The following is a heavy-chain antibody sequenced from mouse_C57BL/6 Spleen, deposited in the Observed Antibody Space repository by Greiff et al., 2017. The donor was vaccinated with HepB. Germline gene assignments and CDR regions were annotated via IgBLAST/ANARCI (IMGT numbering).Heavy chain of an antibody. CDR2: ISDGGSYT. CDR1: GFTFSSYA. Sequence: EVQLVESGGGLVKPGGSLKLSCAASGFTFSSYAMSWVRQTPEKRLEWVATISDGGSYTYYPDNVKGRFTISRDNAKNNLYLQMSHLKSEDTAMYYCARGWRLFFDYWGQGTTLTVSS. V-gene: IGHV5-4*01. J-gene: IGHJ2*01. D-gene: IGHD2-13*01. CDR3: ARGWRLFFDY.